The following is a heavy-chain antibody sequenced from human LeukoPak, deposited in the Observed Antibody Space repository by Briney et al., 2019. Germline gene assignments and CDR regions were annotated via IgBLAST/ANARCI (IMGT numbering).Heavy chain of an antibody. CDR2: INTNTGNP. V-gene: IGHV7-4-1*02. CDR3: ARGRGASIGTLYYFDY. J-gene: IGHJ4*02. D-gene: IGHD3-10*01. Sequence: ASVKVSCKASGYTFTSYYMHWVRQAPGQGLEWMGWINTNTGNPTYAQGFTGRFVFSLDTSVGTAYLQITSLKAEDTAVYYCARGRGASIGTLYYFDYWGQGTLVTVSS. CDR1: GYTFTSYY.